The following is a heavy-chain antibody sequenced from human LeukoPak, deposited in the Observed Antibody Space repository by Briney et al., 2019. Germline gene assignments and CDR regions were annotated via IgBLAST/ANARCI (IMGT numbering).Heavy chain of an antibody. D-gene: IGHD2-8*01. CDR2: IIPIFGTA. V-gene: IGHV1-69*13. J-gene: IGHJ4*02. Sequence: ASVKVSCKASGCTFSSYAISWVRQASGQGLEWMGGIIPIFGTANYAQKFQGRVTITADESTSTAYMELSSLRSEDTAVYYCATDYSFVSNGVCVYWGQGTLVTVSS. CDR3: ATDYSFVSNGVCVY. CDR1: GCTFSSYA.